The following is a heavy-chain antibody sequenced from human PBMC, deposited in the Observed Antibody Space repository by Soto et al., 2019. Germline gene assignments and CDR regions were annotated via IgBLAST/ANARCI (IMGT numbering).Heavy chain of an antibody. CDR3: ARGNYDSSGYYYFDY. Sequence: EVQLVESGGGLVQPGGSLRLSCAASGFTFSSYWMHWVRQAPGKGLVWVSRINSDGSSTSYADSVKGRFTISRDNAKNTLYLQMNRLRGEGTAVYYCARGNYDSSGYYYFDYWGQGTLVTVSA. V-gene: IGHV3-74*01. CDR1: GFTFSSYW. CDR2: INSDGSST. J-gene: IGHJ4*02. D-gene: IGHD3-22*01.